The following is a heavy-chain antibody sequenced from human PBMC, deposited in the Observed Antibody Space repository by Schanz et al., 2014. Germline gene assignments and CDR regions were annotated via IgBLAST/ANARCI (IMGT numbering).Heavy chain of an antibody. D-gene: IGHD3-22*01. CDR1: GYTFSDSY. J-gene: IGHJ4*02. CDR3: AREYYDSSGYYYCDY. Sequence: QEQLVQSGAEVRKPGASVKVSCKASGYTFSDSYVHWVRQAPGQGLEWMGRIIPILGIATYAQKFQGRLTITADKSTSTAYMELSSLRSEDTAMYYCAREYYDSSGYYYCDYWGQGTLVTVSS. CDR2: IIPILGIA. V-gene: IGHV1-69*04.